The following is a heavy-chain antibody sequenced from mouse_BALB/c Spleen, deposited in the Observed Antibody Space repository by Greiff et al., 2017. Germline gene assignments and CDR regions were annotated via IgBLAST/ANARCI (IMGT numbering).Heavy chain of an antibody. Sequence: EVQGVESGGGLVKPGGSLKLSCAASGFTFSDYYMYWVRQTPEKRLEWVATISDGGSYTYYPDSVKGRFTISRDNAKNNLYLQMSSLKSEDTAMYYCARDLYGSSCPPAYWGQGTLVTVSA. CDR1: GFTFSDYY. D-gene: IGHD1-1*01. V-gene: IGHV5-4*02. CDR3: ARDLYGSSCPPAY. CDR2: ISDGGSYT. J-gene: IGHJ3*01.